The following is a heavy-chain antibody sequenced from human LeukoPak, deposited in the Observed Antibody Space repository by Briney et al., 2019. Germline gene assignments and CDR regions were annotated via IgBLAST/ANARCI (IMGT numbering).Heavy chain of an antibody. V-gene: IGHV3-30*02. CDR1: GFNFRDYG. D-gene: IGHD1-26*01. J-gene: IGHJ6*03. CDR3: AKGRGWEASYYYYYMDV. CDR2: IRSDGSDK. Sequence: GGSLRLSCAASGFNFRDYGMHWVRRTPGKGLEWVAFIRSDGSDKYYADSVKGRFTISRDTSRNTLYLQMNGLRAEDTAVYYCAKGRGWEASYYYYYMDVWGKGTTVTISS.